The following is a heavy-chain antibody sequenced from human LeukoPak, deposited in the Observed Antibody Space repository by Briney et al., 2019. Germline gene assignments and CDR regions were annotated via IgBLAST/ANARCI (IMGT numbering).Heavy chain of an antibody. CDR1: GFTFSSYA. CDR2: ISGSGFT. Sequence: GGSLSLSCAASGFTFSSYAMSWVRQAPGKGLEWVSAISGSGFTYNADSVKGRFTISRDNSKNTLYLQMNSLRAEDTAVYSCARGLYSSSPWGQGTLVTVSS. CDR3: ARGLYSSSP. V-gene: IGHV3-23*01. D-gene: IGHD6-6*01. J-gene: IGHJ4*02.